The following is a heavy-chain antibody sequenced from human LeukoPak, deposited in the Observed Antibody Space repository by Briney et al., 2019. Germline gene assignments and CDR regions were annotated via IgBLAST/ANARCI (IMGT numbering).Heavy chain of an antibody. CDR1: GFTFSSYG. Sequence: SGGSLRLSCAASGFTFSSYGMHWVRQAPGKGLEWVAVIWYDGSNKYYADSVKGRFTISRDNSKNTLYLQMNSLRAEDTAVYYCAREIRRKNYYFDYWGQGTLVTVSS. CDR3: AREIRRKNYYFDY. D-gene: IGHD4-17*01. J-gene: IGHJ4*02. CDR2: IWYDGSNK. V-gene: IGHV3-33*01.